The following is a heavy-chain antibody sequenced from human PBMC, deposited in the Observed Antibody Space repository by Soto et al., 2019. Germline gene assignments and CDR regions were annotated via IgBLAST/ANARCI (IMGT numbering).Heavy chain of an antibody. CDR1: GFCFGDYA. CDR3: AKSTGATANGLDV. V-gene: IGHV3-9*01. CDR2: ISQKSGSI. Sequence: SRRLSCAASGFCFGDYAMHWVGQAPRKSLGWVSGISQKSGSIGYADSVKGRFTISRDNAQNPLYPQMNCLRAQDTALYYCAKSTGATANGLDVWGQGTTVTVSS. D-gene: IGHD2-21*02. J-gene: IGHJ6*02.